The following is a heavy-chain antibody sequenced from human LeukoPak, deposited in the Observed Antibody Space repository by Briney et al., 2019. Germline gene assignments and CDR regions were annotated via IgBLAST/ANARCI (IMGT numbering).Heavy chain of an antibody. Sequence: SETLSLNCAVSAGSISGYHWSWFRQPPGKGLEWIGYIYYSGTTKYNPSLESRVTISVDTSKNQFSLKLTSVTAADTAVYYCARGEGYNYSWGQGSLVTVSS. CDR1: AGSISGYH. CDR3: ARGEGYNYS. CDR2: IYYSGTT. V-gene: IGHV4-59*01. J-gene: IGHJ4*02. D-gene: IGHD5-24*01.